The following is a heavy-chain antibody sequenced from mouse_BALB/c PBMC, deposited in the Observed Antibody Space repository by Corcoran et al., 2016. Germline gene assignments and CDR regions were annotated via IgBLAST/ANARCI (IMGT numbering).Heavy chain of an antibody. Sequence: QIQLVQTGPELKKPGETVKNSCKASGYTFTNYGMNWVKQAPGKGLKWMGWINTYTGEPTYADDYKGRFAFSLETSASTAYLQINNLKNEDTATYFCAREPYAMDYWGQGTSVTVSS. J-gene: IGHJ4*01. CDR3: AREPYAMDY. CDR2: INTYTGEP. CDR1: GYTFTNYG. V-gene: IGHV9-3-1*01.